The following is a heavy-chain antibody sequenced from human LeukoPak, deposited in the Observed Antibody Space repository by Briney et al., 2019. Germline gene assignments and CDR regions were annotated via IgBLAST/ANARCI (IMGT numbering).Heavy chain of an antibody. J-gene: IGHJ4*02. V-gene: IGHV3-7*01. Sequence: GGSLRLSCAVSGIIFSDYWVSWVRQAPGKGLEWVANIKHDSSEKYYVDPVKGRFTISRDNAKNSLYLQMNSLRAEDTAVYYCVNDLARRGGYWGQGTLVTVSA. D-gene: IGHD3-16*01. CDR2: IKHDSSEK. CDR1: GIIFSDYW. CDR3: VNDLARRGGY.